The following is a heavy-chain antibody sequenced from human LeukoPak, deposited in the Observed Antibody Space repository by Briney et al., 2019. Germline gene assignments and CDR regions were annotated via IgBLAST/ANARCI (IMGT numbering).Heavy chain of an antibody. CDR2: IYYSGSI. CDR3: ASIQLWTYYFDY. CDR1: GGSFSGYY. Sequence: SETLSLTCAVYGGSFSGYYWSRIRQPPGKGLEWIGSIYYSGSIYYNPSLKSRVTISVDTSKNQFSLKLSSVTAADTAVYYCASIQLWTYYFDYWGQGTLVTVSS. J-gene: IGHJ4*02. V-gene: IGHV4-34*01. D-gene: IGHD5-18*01.